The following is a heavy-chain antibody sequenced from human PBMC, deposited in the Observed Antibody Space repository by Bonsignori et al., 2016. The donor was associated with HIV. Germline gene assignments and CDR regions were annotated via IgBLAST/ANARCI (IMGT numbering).Heavy chain of an antibody. V-gene: IGHV4-38-2*01. CDR1: GYSISSGYY. D-gene: IGHD2/OR15-2a*01. CDR3: ARASTSEAIY. J-gene: IGHJ4*02. CDR2: IYHSGST. Sequence: SETLSLTCAVSGYSISSGYYWGWIRQPPGKGLEWIGSIYHSGSTYYNPSLKSRVTISVDTSKNQFSLKLSSVTAADTAVYYCARASTSEAIYWGQGTLVTVSS.